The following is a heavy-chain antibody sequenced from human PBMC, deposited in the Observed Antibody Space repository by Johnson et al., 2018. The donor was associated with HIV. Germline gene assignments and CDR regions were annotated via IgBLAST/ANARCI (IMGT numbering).Heavy chain of an antibody. CDR3: ARACRDGYTCDAFDI. CDR1: GFTFSGNY. J-gene: IGHJ3*02. V-gene: IGHV3-66*01. D-gene: IGHD5-24*01. CDR2: IFSGGST. Sequence: VKLVESGGGVVQPGRSLRLSCAASGFTFSGNYMTWVRQAPGKGLEWVSVIFSGGSTYYAGLVKGRFTISRDNSKNTLYLQMNSLRAEDTAVYYCARACRDGYTCDAFDIWGQGTMVTVSS.